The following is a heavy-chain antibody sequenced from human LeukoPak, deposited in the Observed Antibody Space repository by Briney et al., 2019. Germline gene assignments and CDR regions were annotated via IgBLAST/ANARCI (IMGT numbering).Heavy chain of an antibody. V-gene: IGHV4-34*01. CDR1: GGSFSGYY. CDR2: INHSGST. CDR3: ARDLVGTGMDV. Sequence: SETLSLTCAVYGGSFSGYYWSWIRQPPGKGLEWIGEINHSGSTNYNPSLKSRVTISVDKSKNQFSLNLSSVTAADTAVYYCARDLVGTGMDVWGQGTTVAVSS. J-gene: IGHJ6*02. D-gene: IGHD2-8*02.